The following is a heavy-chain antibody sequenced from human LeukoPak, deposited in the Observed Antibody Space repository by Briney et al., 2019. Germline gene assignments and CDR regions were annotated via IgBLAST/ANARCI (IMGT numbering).Heavy chain of an antibody. D-gene: IGHD6-19*01. CDR1: GGTFGSYA. CDR3: ARVISSGWYAYFDY. J-gene: IGHJ4*02. Sequence: GASVKVSCKASGGTFGSYAISWVRQAPGQGLEWMGGIIPIFGTANYAQKFQGRVTITADESTSTAYMELSSLRSEDTAVYYCARVISSGWYAYFDYWGQGTLVTVSS. V-gene: IGHV1-69*13. CDR2: IIPIFGTA.